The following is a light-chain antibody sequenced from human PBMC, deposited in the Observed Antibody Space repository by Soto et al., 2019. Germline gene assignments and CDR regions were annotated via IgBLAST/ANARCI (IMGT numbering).Light chain of an antibody. CDR2: EVT. J-gene: IGLJ1*01. Sequence: QSALTQPASVSGSPGQSITISCTRTSSDVGSYNFVSWYQQHPGKAPKVMIYEVTKRPSGVSSRFSGSKSGNTASLTISGLQADDEADYYCCADAGSSTYVFGTETKLTVL. CDR1: SSDVGSYNF. V-gene: IGLV2-23*02. CDR3: CADAGSSTYV.